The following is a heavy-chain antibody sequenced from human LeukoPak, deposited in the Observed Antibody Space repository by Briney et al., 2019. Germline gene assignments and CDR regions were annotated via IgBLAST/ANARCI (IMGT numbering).Heavy chain of an antibody. D-gene: IGHD3-10*01. CDR1: GYTFIGHY. V-gene: IGHV1-2*02. CDR3: ARVAGLCSAGSCGNWLDP. CDR2: INPNNGGT. J-gene: IGHJ5*02. Sequence: ASVKVSCKASGYTFIGHYIHWVRQAPGQGLERMGWINPNNGGTKYAPKFQGGVTMTRDTSISTAYMELSSLRSDDTAVYYCARVAGLCSAGSCGNWLDPWGQGTLVTVSS.